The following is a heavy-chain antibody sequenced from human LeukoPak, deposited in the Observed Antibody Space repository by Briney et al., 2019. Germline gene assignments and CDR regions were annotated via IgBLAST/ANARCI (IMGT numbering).Heavy chain of an antibody. V-gene: IGHV3-21*01. J-gene: IGHJ3*02. CDR1: GFTFSSYS. CDR2: ISSSSSYI. Sequence: PGGSLRLSCAASGFTFSSYSINWVRQAPGKGLEWVSSISSSSSYIYYADSVKGRFTISRDNAKNSLYLQMNSLRAEDTAVYYCARDCSSGYYDFWSGDWAFDIWGQGTMVTVSS. D-gene: IGHD3-3*01. CDR3: ARDCSSGYYDFWSGDWAFDI.